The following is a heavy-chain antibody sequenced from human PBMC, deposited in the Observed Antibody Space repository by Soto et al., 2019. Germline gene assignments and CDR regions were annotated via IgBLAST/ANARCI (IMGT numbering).Heavy chain of an antibody. CDR1: GGSFSGSY. D-gene: IGHD4-17*01. J-gene: IGHJ5*02. V-gene: IGHV4-34*01. Sequence: SETLSLTCAVYGGSFSGSYWSWIRQPPGKGLEWIGEINHSGSTNYNPSLKSRVTISVDTSKNQFSLKLSSVTAADTAVYYCARETYGDYVGYFDPWGQGIQVTVSS. CDR2: INHSGST. CDR3: ARETYGDYVGYFDP.